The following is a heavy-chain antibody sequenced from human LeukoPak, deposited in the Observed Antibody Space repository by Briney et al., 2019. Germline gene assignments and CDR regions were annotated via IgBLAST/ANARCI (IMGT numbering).Heavy chain of an antibody. Sequence: GGSLRLSCAASGFTFSNYDMHWVRQAPGKGLEWVAVISYDGINRYYADSVKGRFTISRDNSKNMMYLQMNSLGAEETAVYYCARGASGYSYGWGQGTLVTVSS. CDR2: ISYDGINR. CDR3: ARGASGYSYG. D-gene: IGHD5-18*01. CDR1: GFTFSNYD. V-gene: IGHV3-33*05. J-gene: IGHJ4*02.